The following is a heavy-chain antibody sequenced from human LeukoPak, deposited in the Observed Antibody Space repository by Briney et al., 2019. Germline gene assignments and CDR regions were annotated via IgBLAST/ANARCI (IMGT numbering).Heavy chain of an antibody. CDR1: GFTFSSYA. V-gene: IGHV3-23*01. CDR3: AKGLRTGVGPYMGYHYYMDV. CDR2: ISGSGGST. D-gene: IGHD3-16*01. Sequence: GGSLRLSCAASGFTFSSYAMSWVRQAPGKGLEWVSAISGSGGSTYYADSVKGRFTISRDNSKNTLYLQMSSLRAEDTAVYYCAKGLRTGVGPYMGYHYYMDVWGKGATVTVSS. J-gene: IGHJ6*03.